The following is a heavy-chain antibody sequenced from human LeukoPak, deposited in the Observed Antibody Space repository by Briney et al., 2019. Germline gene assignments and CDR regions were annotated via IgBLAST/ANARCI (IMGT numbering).Heavy chain of an antibody. D-gene: IGHD3-10*01. V-gene: IGHV3-9*01. J-gene: IGHJ3*02. CDR1: GFTFGDYA. Sequence: GRSLRLSCVASGFTFGDYAMHWVRQAPGKGLEWVSGISWNSGSIGYADSVKGRFTISRDNAKNSLYLQMNSLRAEDTALYYCAKDIGSGSYTTHAFDIWGQGTMVTVSS. CDR3: AKDIGSGSYTTHAFDI. CDR2: ISWNSGSI.